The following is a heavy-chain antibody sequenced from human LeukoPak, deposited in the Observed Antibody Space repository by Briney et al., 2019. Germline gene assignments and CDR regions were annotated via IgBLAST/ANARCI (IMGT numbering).Heavy chain of an antibody. J-gene: IGHJ3*02. Sequence: GGSLGLSCAASGFTFSSYAMHWVRQAPGKGLEWVTVISYDGSNKYCADSVKGRFTISRDNSKNTLYLHMNSLRAEDTAVYYCARGGLGTILWAFDIWGQGTMVTVSS. D-gene: IGHD2/OR15-2a*01. CDR3: ARGGLGTILWAFDI. CDR2: ISYDGSNK. V-gene: IGHV3-30-3*01. CDR1: GFTFSSYA.